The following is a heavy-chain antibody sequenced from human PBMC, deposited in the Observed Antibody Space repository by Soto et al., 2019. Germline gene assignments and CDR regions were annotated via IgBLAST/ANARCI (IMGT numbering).Heavy chain of an antibody. Sequence: SETLSLTCTVSGGSISKSNYFWGWIRQAPGKGLEWIASILYSGTTSYNSSLKSRVAISVDTSKNQFSLKLNSVTAADTAVHYCATLGWGNGDSDYWGQGTLVTVSS. J-gene: IGHJ4*02. D-gene: IGHD2-21*01. CDR1: GGSISKSNYF. V-gene: IGHV4-39*01. CDR3: ATLGWGNGDSDY. CDR2: ILYSGTT.